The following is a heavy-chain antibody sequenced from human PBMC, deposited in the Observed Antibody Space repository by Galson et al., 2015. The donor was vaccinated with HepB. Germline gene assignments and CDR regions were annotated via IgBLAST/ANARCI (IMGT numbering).Heavy chain of an antibody. CDR2: ISTTSTTI. V-gene: IGHV3-48*02. J-gene: IGHJ2*01. D-gene: IGHD4-11*01. CDR1: GFTFSGYS. Sequence: SLRLSCAASGFTFSGYSMNWVRHAPGKGLEWVSYISTTSTTIYYADSMKGRFTISRDNAKNSLYLQMNSLRDEDTAVYYCARDGLQPRWFFDLWGRGTLVTVSS. CDR3: ARDGLQPRWFFDL.